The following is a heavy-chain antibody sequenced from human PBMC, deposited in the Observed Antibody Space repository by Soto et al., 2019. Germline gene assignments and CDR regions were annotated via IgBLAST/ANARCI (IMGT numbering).Heavy chain of an antibody. CDR3: AHRLSRAFDWFNAFDV. CDR2: IYWDDDK. J-gene: IGHJ3*01. V-gene: IGHV2-5*02. Sequence: QITLKESGPPLVQPTQTLTLTCTFSGFSVTTNGVGVGWIRQPPGKALEWLAMIYWDDDKRFRPSLKSRLTITKDTSKNQVVLTMTDMDPVDTATYYCAHRLSRAFDWFNAFDVWGQGTTVTVSS. CDR1: GFSVTTNGVG. D-gene: IGHD3-9*01.